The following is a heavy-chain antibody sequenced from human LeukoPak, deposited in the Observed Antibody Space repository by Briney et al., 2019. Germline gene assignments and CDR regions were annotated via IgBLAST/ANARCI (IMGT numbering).Heavy chain of an antibody. D-gene: IGHD6-13*01. CDR2: IYYSGST. Sequence: SETLSLTCTVSGGSISGYYWSWIRQPPGGGLEWIGYIYYSGSTNYNPSLKSRVTISVDMSKNQFSLRLSSVTAADTAVYYCATHSAAAAVYLDYWGQGTLVTVSS. V-gene: IGHV4-59*08. J-gene: IGHJ4*02. CDR1: GGSISGYY. CDR3: ATHSAAAAVYLDY.